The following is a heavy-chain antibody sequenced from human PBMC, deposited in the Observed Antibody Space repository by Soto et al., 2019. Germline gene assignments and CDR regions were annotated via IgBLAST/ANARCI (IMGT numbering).Heavy chain of an antibody. CDR1: ADTFTSYY. D-gene: IGHD1-26*01. CDR2: INPNGGST. V-gene: IGHV1-46*01. CDR3: VRDKGGSYLYYYYGMDV. J-gene: IGHJ6*02. Sequence: ASVKVSGKXPADTFTSYYIHWVRQAPGHGLEWMGIINPNGGSTRFAQTFQGRVTMTTDTSTSTAYMELRSLRSDDTAVYYCVRDKGGSYLYYYYGMDVWGQGTTVTVSS.